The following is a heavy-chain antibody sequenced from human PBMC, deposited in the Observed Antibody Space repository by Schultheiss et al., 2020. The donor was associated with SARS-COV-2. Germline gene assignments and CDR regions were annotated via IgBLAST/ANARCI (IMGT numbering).Heavy chain of an antibody. J-gene: IGHJ4*02. Sequence: ASVKVSCKASGYTFTSYDISWVRQATGQGLEWMGWMNPNSGNTGYAQKFQGRVTMTRDTSTSTVYMELSSLRSEDTAVYYCARASSGPSLRGYSPSNFDYWGQGTLVTVSS. CDR3: ARASSGPSLRGYSPSNFDY. CDR2: MNPNSGNT. V-gene: IGHV1-8*01. CDR1: GYTFTSYD. D-gene: IGHD3-22*01.